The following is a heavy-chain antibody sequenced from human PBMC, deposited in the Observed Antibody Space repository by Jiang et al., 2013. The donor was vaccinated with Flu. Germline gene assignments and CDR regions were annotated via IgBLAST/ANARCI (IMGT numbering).Heavy chain of an antibody. J-gene: IGHJ4*02. CDR3: AREYSSDYYFDY. V-gene: IGHV3-30*04. Sequence: QLVESGGGVVQPGRSLRLSCAASGFTFSSYAMHWVRQAPGKGLEWVAVISYDGSNKYYADSVKGRFTISRDNSKNTLYLQMNSLRAEDTAVYYCAREYSSDYYFDYWGQGTLVTVSS. CDR1: GFTFSSYA. CDR2: ISYDGSNK. D-gene: IGHD6-19*01.